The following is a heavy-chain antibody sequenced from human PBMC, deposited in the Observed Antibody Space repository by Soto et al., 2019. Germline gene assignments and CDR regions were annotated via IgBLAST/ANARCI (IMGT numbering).Heavy chain of an antibody. D-gene: IGHD6-13*01. J-gene: IGHJ4*02. Sequence: DVQLVESGGGLVKPGGSLRLSCAASGFTFSSDSMNWVRQAPGKGLEWVSSISSSSSYIYYADSVKGRFTISRDNAKNSLYLQMNSLRAEDTAVYYCARAAAAAGTGGYFDYWGQGTLVTVSS. V-gene: IGHV3-21*01. CDR1: GFTFSSDS. CDR2: ISSSSSYI. CDR3: ARAAAAAGTGGYFDY.